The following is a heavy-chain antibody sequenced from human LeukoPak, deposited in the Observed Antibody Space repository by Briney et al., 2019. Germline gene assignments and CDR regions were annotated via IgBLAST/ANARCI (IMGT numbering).Heavy chain of an antibody. CDR3: ARLHRDYYDSSGYPAGAFDI. CDR2: IYYSGST. J-gene: IGHJ3*02. Sequence: GSLRLSCAASGFTFSNYWMSWIRQPPGKGLEWIGYIYYSGSTNYNPSLKSRVTISVDTSKNQFSPKLSSVTAADTAVYYCARLHRDYYDSSGYPAGAFDIWGQGTMVTVSS. V-gene: IGHV4-59*01. D-gene: IGHD3-22*01. CDR1: GFTFSNYW.